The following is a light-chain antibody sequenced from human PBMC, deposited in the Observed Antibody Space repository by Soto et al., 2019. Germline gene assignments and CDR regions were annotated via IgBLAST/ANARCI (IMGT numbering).Light chain of an antibody. CDR2: DAS. Sequence: DIQMTQSPSTLSASVGDRVTITCRASQSFISLFSWYQQKPGNAPKLLIFDASSLNSGVPSRFSGSGSGTEFTLTIRSLQSEDFAVYYCRQYSNWPPIPFGQGTRLEIK. J-gene: IGKJ5*01. V-gene: IGKV1-5*01. CDR1: QSFISL. CDR3: RQYSNWPPIP.